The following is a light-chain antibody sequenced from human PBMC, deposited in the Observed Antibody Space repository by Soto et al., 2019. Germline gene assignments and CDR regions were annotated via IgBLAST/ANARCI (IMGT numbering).Light chain of an antibody. J-gene: IGKJ5*01. CDR1: QSISSY. CDR3: QQLNSFPLT. Sequence: DIQMTQSPCSLSASVGDRVTITCRASQSISSYLNWYQQKPGKAPNLLIYAASTLQSGVPSRFSGSGSGTEFTLTISSLQPEDFATYYCQQLNSFPLTFGHGTRLEIK. V-gene: IGKV1-9*01. CDR2: AAS.